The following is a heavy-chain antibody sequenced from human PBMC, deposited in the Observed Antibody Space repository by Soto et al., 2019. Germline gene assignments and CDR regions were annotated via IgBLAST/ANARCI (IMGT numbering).Heavy chain of an antibody. Sequence: QGQLQQSGPGLVKPSQTLSLTCAISGDSVSSDITSWNWIRQSPSRGLEWLGRTYYRSKWFHDYAASVKSRITSNPDTSKNQFPLELNSMTPEDTDVYYCARGNALDVWGQGTVVTVSS. CDR2: TYYRSKWFH. CDR3: ARGNALDV. V-gene: IGHV6-1*01. CDR1: GDSVSSDITS. D-gene: IGHD3-10*01. J-gene: IGHJ3*01.